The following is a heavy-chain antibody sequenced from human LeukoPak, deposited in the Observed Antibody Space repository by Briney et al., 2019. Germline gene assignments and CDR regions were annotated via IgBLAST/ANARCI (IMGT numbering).Heavy chain of an antibody. CDR2: INPSSGST. CDR1: GYTFTSYY. CDR3: ARDGEMATKLYYFDY. V-gene: IGHV1-46*01. Sequence: ASVKVSCKTSGYTFTSYYMHWVRQAPGQGLEWMGIINPSSGSTSNAQNFQGRVTMTRDTSTCTVYMELSSLRSEDTALYYCARDGEMATKLYYFDYWGQGTLVTVSS. J-gene: IGHJ4*02. D-gene: IGHD5-24*01.